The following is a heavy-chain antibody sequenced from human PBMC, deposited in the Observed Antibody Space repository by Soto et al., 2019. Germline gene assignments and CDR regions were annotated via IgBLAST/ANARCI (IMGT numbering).Heavy chain of an antibody. V-gene: IGHV2-5*01. CDR3: AHSTGSFYPHCSVFQH. CDR2: LCWNDDK. CDR1: GFSLSTSGVG. J-gene: IGHJ1*01. D-gene: IGHD2-15*01. Sequence: SRPPLVNPTQTLTLTCTFSGFSLSTSGVGVGWIRQPPGEALEWLALLCWNDDKRYSPSLKSRLTISKDTSRNQQVLTLTNMDPVDTATYCCAHSTGSFYPHCSVFQHWVQGTLVAVCS.